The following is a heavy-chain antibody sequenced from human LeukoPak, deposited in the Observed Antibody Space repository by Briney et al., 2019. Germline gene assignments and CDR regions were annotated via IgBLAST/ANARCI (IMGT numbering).Heavy chain of an antibody. J-gene: IGHJ6*03. Sequence: GASVKVSCKASGYTFTSYDINWVRQATGQGLEWMGWMNPNSGNTGYGQKFQGRVTMTRNTSISTAYMELTSLKSEDAAVYYCARAPEWGKSNFYYYMDVWGKGTTVTVSS. CDR3: ARAPEWGKSNFYYYMDV. V-gene: IGHV1-8*01. CDR1: GYTFTSYD. CDR2: MNPNSGNT. D-gene: IGHD1-26*01.